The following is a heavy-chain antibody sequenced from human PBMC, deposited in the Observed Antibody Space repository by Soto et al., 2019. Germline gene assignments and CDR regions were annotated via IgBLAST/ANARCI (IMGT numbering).Heavy chain of an antibody. CDR1: GFTFRTYW. CDR2: IKHDGSQT. V-gene: IGHV3-7*01. J-gene: IGHJ4*02. CDR3: ARDLAAPYSSPFRPTTEGDY. D-gene: IGHD6-13*01. Sequence: GGSLRLSCAASGFTFRTYWMSWVRQAPGKGLEWVANIKHDGSQTYYVDSVKGRFTISRDNAQNSLYLQMNSLRAEDTAVYYCARDLAAPYSSPFRPTTEGDYWGQGTLVTVSS.